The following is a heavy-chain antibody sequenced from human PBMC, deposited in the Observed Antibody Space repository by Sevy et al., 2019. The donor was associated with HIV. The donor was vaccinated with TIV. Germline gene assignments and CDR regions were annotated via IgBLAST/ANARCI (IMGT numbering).Heavy chain of an antibody. V-gene: IGHV3-49*03. CDR1: GFTFGEYA. Sequence: GGSLRLSCTASGFTFGEYAMNWFRQAPGKGLELVGFIRTKAYGGTTEYAASVKGRFTISRDDSKSIAYLQMNSLKTEDTAVYYCTRGRYTYVPFDYWGQGTLVTVSS. J-gene: IGHJ4*02. D-gene: IGHD3-10*02. CDR2: IRTKAYGGTT. CDR3: TRGRYTYVPFDY.